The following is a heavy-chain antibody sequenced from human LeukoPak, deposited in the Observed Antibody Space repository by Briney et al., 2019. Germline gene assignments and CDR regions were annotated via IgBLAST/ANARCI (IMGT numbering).Heavy chain of an antibody. J-gene: IGHJ4*02. CDR1: GGSISSYY. V-gene: IGHV4-59*08. CDR2: IYYSGST. Sequence: SETLSLTCTVSGGSISSYYWSWIRQPPGKGLEWIGYIYYSGSTNYNPSLKSRVTISVDTSKNQFSLKLSSVTAADTAVYYCARHSAAAGPDYWGQGTLVTVSS. D-gene: IGHD6-13*01. CDR3: ARHSAAAGPDY.